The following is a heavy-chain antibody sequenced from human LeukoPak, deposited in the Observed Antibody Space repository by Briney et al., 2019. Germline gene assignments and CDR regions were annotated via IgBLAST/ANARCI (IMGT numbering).Heavy chain of an antibody. CDR1: GYSFTSYW. Sequence: GESLRISCKGSGYSFTSYWISWVRQMPGKGLEWMGRIDPSDSYTNYSPSFQGHVTISADKSISTAYLQWSSLKASDIAMYYCARQAPNLHDYVWGSYRYFPPIDYWGQGTLVTVSS. D-gene: IGHD3-16*02. J-gene: IGHJ4*02. CDR2: IDPSDSYT. CDR3: ARQAPNLHDYVWGSYRYFPPIDY. V-gene: IGHV5-10-1*01.